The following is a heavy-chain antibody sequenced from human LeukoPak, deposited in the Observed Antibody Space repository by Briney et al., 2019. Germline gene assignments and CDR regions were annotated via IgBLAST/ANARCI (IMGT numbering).Heavy chain of an antibody. V-gene: IGHV3-66*01. D-gene: IGHD6-13*01. CDR1: GFTVSSSY. Sequence: PGGSLRLSCAASGFTVSSSYMTWVRQAPGKGLEWVSVIYSGGSTHYAGSVKGRFTISRDNSKNTVYLQMISLRAEDTAVYYCARAPYSSSWYFDYWGQGTLVTVSS. J-gene: IGHJ4*02. CDR2: IYSGGST. CDR3: ARAPYSSSWYFDY.